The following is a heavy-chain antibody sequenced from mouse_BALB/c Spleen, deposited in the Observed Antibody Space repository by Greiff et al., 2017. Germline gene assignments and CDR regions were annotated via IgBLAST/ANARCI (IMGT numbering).Heavy chain of an antibody. CDR2: FYPGSGSI. J-gene: IGHJ4*01. CDR3: ARGGHYYAMDY. V-gene: IGHV1-62-2*01. Sequence: QVQLKESGAELVKPGASVKLSCKASGYTFTEYIIHWVKQRSGQGLEWIGWFYPGSGSIKYNEKFKDKATLTADKSSSTVYMELSRLTSEDTAVYYCARGGHYYAMDYWGQGTSVTVSS. CDR1: GYTFTEYI.